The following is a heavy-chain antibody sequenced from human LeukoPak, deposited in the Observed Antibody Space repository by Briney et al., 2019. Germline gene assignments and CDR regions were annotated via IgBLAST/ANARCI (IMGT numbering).Heavy chain of an antibody. Sequence: PLETLSLTCTVSGGSISSSSYYWGWIRQPPGKGLEWLGSIYYSGSTYYNPSLKSRVTISVDTSKNQFSLKLSSVTAADTAVYYCARHFLWFGELLGNWFDPWGQGTLVTVSS. CDR2: IYYSGST. CDR1: GGSISSSSYY. D-gene: IGHD3-10*01. CDR3: ARHFLWFGELLGNWFDP. V-gene: IGHV4-39*01. J-gene: IGHJ5*02.